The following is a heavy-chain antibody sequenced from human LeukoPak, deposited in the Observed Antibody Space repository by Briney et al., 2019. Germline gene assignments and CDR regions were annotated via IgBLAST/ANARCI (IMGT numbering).Heavy chain of an antibody. V-gene: IGHV3-30*04. CDR2: ISYDGFNK. CDR1: GFTFSSYT. Sequence: GGSLRLSCAASGFTFSSYTIHWVRQAPGKGLDWVAGISYDGFNKYYADSVKGRFTISRDNSKNTLYLQMNSLRAEDTAVYYCARSIAVAVALDYWGQGTLVTVSS. CDR3: ARSIAVAVALDY. D-gene: IGHD6-19*01. J-gene: IGHJ4*02.